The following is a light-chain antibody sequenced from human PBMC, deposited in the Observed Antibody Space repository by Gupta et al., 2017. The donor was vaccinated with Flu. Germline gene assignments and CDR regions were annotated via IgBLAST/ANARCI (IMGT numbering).Light chain of an antibody. CDR3: QQYNNWPPVT. V-gene: IGKV3-15*01. J-gene: IGKJ1*01. CDR1: QSVGSK. CDR2: DAS. Sequence: ETVMTQSPGTLSLSPGERATLSCRASQSVGSKLAWYQQKLGQAPRLLMYDASNRASGIPARFSGGGSGTEFTLIISSLQSEDFAIDYCQQYNNWPPVTFGQGTKVEIK.